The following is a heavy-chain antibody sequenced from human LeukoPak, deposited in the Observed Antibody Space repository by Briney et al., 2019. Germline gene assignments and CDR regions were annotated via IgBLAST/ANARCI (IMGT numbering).Heavy chain of an antibody. CDR1: GFIVSTNY. D-gene: IGHD3-9*01. J-gene: IGHJ4*02. V-gene: IGHV3-53*01. CDR2: IYSGGST. CDR3: AKDAPLTF. Sequence: GGSLRLSCAASGFIVSTNYMSWVRQAPGKGLEWVSVIYSGGSTYYADSVKGRFTISRDNAKNSLYLQMNSLRAEDTAVYYCAKDAPLTFWGQGTLVTVSS.